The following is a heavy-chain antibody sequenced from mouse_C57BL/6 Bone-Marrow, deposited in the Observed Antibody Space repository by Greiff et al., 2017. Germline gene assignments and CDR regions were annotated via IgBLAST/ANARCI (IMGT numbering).Heavy chain of an antibody. V-gene: IGHV1-81*01. CDR1: GYTFTSYG. CDR2: IYPRSGNT. Sequence: QVQLKQSGAELARPGASVKLSCKASGYTFTSYGISWVKQRTGQGLEWIGEIYPRSGNTYYNEKFKGKAPLTADKSSSTAYIELRSLTSDDSAVYFLASDSFIYCCGSSWFAYWGQGTLVTVSA. D-gene: IGHD1-1*01. J-gene: IGHJ3*01. CDR3: ASDSFIYCCGSSWFAY.